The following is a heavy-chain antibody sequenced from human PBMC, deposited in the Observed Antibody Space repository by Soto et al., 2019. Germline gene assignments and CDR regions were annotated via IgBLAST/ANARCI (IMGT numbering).Heavy chain of an antibody. Sequence: SETLSLTCTVSGGSISSYYWGWIRQPPGKGLEWIGYIYYSGSTNYNPSLKSRVTISVDTSKNQFSLKLSSVTAADTAVYYCARVVGYDFWSGALRRWFDPWGQGTLVTVSS. CDR1: GGSISSYY. D-gene: IGHD3-3*01. CDR3: ARVVGYDFWSGALRRWFDP. CDR2: IYYSGST. V-gene: IGHV4-59*01. J-gene: IGHJ5*02.